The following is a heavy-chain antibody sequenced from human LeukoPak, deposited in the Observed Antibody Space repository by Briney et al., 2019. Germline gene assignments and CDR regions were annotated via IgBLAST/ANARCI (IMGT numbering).Heavy chain of an antibody. D-gene: IGHD6-13*01. CDR2: IYTGGST. CDR3: ARGTYSSTWSEPYFDS. Sequence: PGGSLRLSCAASGFTVSGNYMTWVRQPPGKGLEWVSVIYTGGSTFYADSVKGRFTISRDTSKNTLSLQMNSLRAEDTAVYYCARGTYSSTWSEPYFDSWGQGTLVTVSS. V-gene: IGHV3-53*01. CDR1: GFTVSGNY. J-gene: IGHJ4*02.